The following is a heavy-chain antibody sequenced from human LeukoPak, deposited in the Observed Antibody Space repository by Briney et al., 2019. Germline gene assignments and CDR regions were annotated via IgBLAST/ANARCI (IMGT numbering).Heavy chain of an antibody. D-gene: IGHD1-26*01. CDR3: ASLSSGSYLAWFDP. V-gene: IGHV4-39*07. J-gene: IGHJ5*02. Sequence: PSETLSLTCTVSGGPISSSSYYWGWIRQPPGKGLEWSGSIYYSGSTYYNPSLKSRVTISVDTSKNQFSLKLSSVTAADTAVYYCASLSSGSYLAWFDPWGQGTLVTVSS. CDR2: IYYSGST. CDR1: GGPISSSSYY.